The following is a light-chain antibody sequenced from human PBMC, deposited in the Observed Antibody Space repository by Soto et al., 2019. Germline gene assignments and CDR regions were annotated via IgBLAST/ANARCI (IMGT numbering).Light chain of an antibody. J-gene: IGLJ1*01. CDR3: CSYAGSSTYV. V-gene: IGLV2-23*01. CDR2: EGS. Sequence: ALTQPASVSGSPGQSITISCTGTSSDVGSYNLVSWYQQHPGKAPKLMIYEGSKRPSGVSNRFSGSKSGNTASLTISGLQAEDEVDYYCCSYAGSSTYVFGTGTKVTVL. CDR1: SSDVGSYNL.